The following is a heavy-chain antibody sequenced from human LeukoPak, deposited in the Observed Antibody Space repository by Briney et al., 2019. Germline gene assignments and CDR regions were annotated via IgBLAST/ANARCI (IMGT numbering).Heavy chain of an antibody. Sequence: ASVKVSCKASGYTFTSYAMHWVRQAPGQRLEWMGWINAGNGNTKYSQKFQGRVTITRDTSASTAYMELSSLRSEDTAVYYCARGPREYYDILTARGFDYWGQGTLVTVSS. D-gene: IGHD3-9*01. J-gene: IGHJ4*02. CDR1: GYTFTSYA. V-gene: IGHV1-3*01. CDR2: INAGNGNT. CDR3: ARGPREYYDILTARGFDY.